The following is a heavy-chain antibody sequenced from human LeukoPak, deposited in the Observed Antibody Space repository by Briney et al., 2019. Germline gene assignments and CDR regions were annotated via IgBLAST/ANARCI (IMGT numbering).Heavy chain of an antibody. D-gene: IGHD5-12*01. CDR2: ISGSGGST. V-gene: IGHV3-23*01. CDR1: GFTFSSYA. J-gene: IGHJ6*02. CDR3: ASDIVATMSYYGMDV. Sequence: PGGSLRLSCAASGFTFSSYAMSWVRQAPGKGLEWVSAISGSGGSTYYADSVKGRFTISRDNSKNTLYLQMNSLRAEDTAVYYCASDIVATMSYYGMDVWGQGTTVTVSS.